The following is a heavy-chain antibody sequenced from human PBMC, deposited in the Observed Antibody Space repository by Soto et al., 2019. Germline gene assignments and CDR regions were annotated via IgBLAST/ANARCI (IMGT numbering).Heavy chain of an antibody. V-gene: IGHV3-49*03. CDR2: IRSKAYGGTT. CDR3: TRDQASTRPPQDAFDI. J-gene: IGHJ3*02. CDR1: GFTFGDYA. Sequence: GGSLRLSCTASGFTFGDYAMSWFRQAPGKGLEWVGFIRSKAYGGTTEYAASVKGRFTISRDDSKSIAYLQMNSLKTEDTAVYYCTRDQASTRPPQDAFDIWGQGTMVTISS. D-gene: IGHD2-2*01.